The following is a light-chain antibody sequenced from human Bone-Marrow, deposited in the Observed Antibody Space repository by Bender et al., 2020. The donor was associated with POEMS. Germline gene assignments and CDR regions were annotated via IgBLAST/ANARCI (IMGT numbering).Light chain of an antibody. J-gene: IGLJ3*02. V-gene: IGLV2-8*01. CDR3: CSYAGSDSLV. Sequence: QSALTQPPSASGSPGQSVTISCTGTSSDVGRYDYVSWYQQHPGKAPKLLIHEVSNRPSGVPDRFSGSKSGNTASLTVSGLQAEDEADYYCCSYAGSDSLVFGGGTKVTVL. CDR1: SSDVGRYDY. CDR2: EVS.